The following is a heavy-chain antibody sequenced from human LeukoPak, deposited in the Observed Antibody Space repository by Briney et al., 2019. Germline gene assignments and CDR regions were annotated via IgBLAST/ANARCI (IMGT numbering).Heavy chain of an antibody. CDR2: IYHSGST. Sequence: PSETLSLTCAVSGGSISSGGYSWSWIRQPPGKGLEWIGYIYHSGSTYYNPSLKSRVTISVDRSKNQFSLKLSSVIAADTAVYYCARTGMVRGVIIPYFDYWGQGTLVTVSS. V-gene: IGHV4-30-2*01. CDR1: GGSISSGGYS. J-gene: IGHJ4*02. D-gene: IGHD3-10*01. CDR3: ARTGMVRGVIIPYFDY.